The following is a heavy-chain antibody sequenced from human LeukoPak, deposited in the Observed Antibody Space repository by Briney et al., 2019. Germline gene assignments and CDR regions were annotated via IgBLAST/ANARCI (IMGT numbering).Heavy chain of an antibody. D-gene: IGHD5-12*01. Sequence: SVKVSCKASGGTFSSYAISWVRQAPGQGLEWMGGIIPIFGTANYAQKFQGRVTITADESTSTAYMELSSLRSEDTAVYYCARDPNPLYSGYDVDAFDIWGQGTMVTVSS. CDR2: IIPIFGTA. J-gene: IGHJ3*02. CDR3: ARDPNPLYSGYDVDAFDI. CDR1: GGTFSSYA. V-gene: IGHV1-69*01.